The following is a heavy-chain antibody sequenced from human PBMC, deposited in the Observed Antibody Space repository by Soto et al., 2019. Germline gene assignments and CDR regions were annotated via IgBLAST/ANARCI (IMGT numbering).Heavy chain of an antibody. Sequence: QVQLQESGPGLVKPSGTLSLTCAASNGSITSGNWWSWVRQPPGKGLEWIGDIYQTGSTNYNPSLRSRVIISVDKSKNNFSLSLSSVTAADTAVYFCARVWGALAPIAGWFGPWGRGILVTVSS. CDR1: NGSITSGNW. V-gene: IGHV4-4*02. D-gene: IGHD3-16*01. J-gene: IGHJ5*02. CDR2: IYQTGST. CDR3: ARVWGALAPIAGWFGP.